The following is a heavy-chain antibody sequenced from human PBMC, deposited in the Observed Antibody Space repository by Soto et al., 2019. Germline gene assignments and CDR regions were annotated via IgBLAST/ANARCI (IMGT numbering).Heavy chain of an antibody. CDR2: ISAYNGNT. Sequence: QVQLVQSGAEVKKPGASVKVSCKASGYTFTSYGISWVRQAPGQGLEWMGWISAYNGNTNYAQKLQGRVTMTTDTSTRPAYMELRRLRSDDTAVYYCARDRAVAGHNYYYYGMDVWGQGTTVTVSS. CDR1: GYTFTSYG. J-gene: IGHJ6*02. D-gene: IGHD6-19*01. CDR3: ARDRAVAGHNYYYYGMDV. V-gene: IGHV1-18*01.